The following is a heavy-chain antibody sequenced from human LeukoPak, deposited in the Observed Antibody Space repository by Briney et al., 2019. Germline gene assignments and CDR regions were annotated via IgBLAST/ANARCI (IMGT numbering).Heavy chain of an antibody. Sequence: GGSLRLSCAASGFPFSSYWMHWVRQAPGKGLVWVSRINSDGSSTSYAASVKGRFTISRDNAKNTLYLQMNSLRAEDTAVYYCARAGGAALPGYYYYMDVWGKGTTVTVSS. V-gene: IGHV3-74*01. CDR1: GFPFSSYW. CDR2: INSDGSST. CDR3: ARAGGAALPGYYYYMDV. D-gene: IGHD4-23*01. J-gene: IGHJ6*03.